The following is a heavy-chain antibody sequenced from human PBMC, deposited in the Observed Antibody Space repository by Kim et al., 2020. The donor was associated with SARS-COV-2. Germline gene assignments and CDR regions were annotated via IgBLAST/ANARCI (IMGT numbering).Heavy chain of an antibody. V-gene: IGHV4-34*01. J-gene: IGHJ3*02. CDR3: AREFSRRTKAGLYDFWSGYSRVSGYDFVAAFDI. CDR1: GGSFSGYY. D-gene: IGHD3-3*01. Sequence: SETLSLTCAVYGGSFSGYYWSWIRQPPGKGLEWIGEINHSGSTNYNPSLKSRVTISVDTSKNQFTLKLSSVTAADTAVYYCAREFSRRTKAGLYDFWSGYSRVSGYDFVAAFDIWGQGTMVTVSS. CDR2: INHSGST.